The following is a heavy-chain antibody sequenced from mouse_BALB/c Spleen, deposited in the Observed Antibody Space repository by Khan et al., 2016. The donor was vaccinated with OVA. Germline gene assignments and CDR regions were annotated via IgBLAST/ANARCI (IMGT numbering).Heavy chain of an antibody. CDR3: ARIYGSDFDY. CDR2: INPHIGET. Sequence: VQLKQSGLELVKPGASVKISCKASGYSFTGYFMNWVMQSHGKSLEWIGRINPHIGETFYNQKVKGKATLTEAKSSDTAHMELRRLASEDSAVYYCARIYGSDFDYWGQGTTLTVSS. J-gene: IGHJ2*01. CDR1: GYSFTGYF. V-gene: IGHV1-20*02. D-gene: IGHD1-1*01.